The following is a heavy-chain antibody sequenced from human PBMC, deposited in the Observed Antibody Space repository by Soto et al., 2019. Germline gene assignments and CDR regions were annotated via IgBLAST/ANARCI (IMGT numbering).Heavy chain of an antibody. J-gene: IGHJ4*02. CDR2: IKLDGSEK. CDR1: GFTFSYYW. D-gene: IGHD3-22*01. CDR3: ARDKEARSSYYDY. Sequence: LRLSCAGSGFTFSYYWMSWVRQAPGKGLEWVANIKLDGSEKYYVDSVKGRFTISRDNAKNSLYLQMNSLRAEDTAVYYCARDKEARSSYYDYWGQGTLVTVSS. V-gene: IGHV3-7*01.